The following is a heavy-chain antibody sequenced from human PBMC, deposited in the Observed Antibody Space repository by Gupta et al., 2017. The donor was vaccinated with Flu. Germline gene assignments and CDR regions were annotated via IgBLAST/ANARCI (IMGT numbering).Heavy chain of an antibody. CDR1: GGIVNSNG. J-gene: IGHJ6*02. CDR2: ITAIFGTK. V-gene: IGHV1-69*06. CDR3: ARQRGDHFYNNPMDV. Sequence: QVQLVQSGAEVKKPGSSVKVSCKASGGIVNSNGISWVRQAPGQGLEWMGGITAIFGTKNYAQKGQGRVTITADKSTTTTYMELRRLRSEDTAVYYCARQRGDHFYNNPMDVWGQGTTVTVSS. D-gene: IGHD3-3*02.